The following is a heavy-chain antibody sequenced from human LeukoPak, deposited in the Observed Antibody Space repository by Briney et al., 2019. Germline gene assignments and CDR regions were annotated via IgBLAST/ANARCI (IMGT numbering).Heavy chain of an antibody. D-gene: IGHD6-13*01. CDR3: ASGIAAAGPHAFDI. V-gene: IGHV4-59*01. J-gene: IGHJ3*02. Sequence: GSLRLSCAASGFTFSSYAMSWVRQPPGKGPEWIGYIYYSGSTNYNPSLKSRVTISVDTSKNQFSLKLSSVTAADTAVYYCASGIAAAGPHAFDIWGQGTMVTVSS. CDR2: IYYSGST. CDR1: GFTFSSYA.